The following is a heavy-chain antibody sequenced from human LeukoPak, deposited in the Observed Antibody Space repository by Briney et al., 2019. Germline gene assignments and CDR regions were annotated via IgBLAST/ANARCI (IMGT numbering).Heavy chain of an antibody. CDR1: GYTFTSYG. J-gene: IGHJ4*02. V-gene: IGHV1-18*01. CDR3: ARCEDYDFWSGYYKDFDY. Sequence: ASVKVSCKASGYTFTSYGISWVRQAPGQGLEWMGWIRAYNGNTNYAQKLQGRVTMTTDTSTSTAYMELRSLRSDDTAVYYCARCEDYDFWSGYYKDFDYWGQGTLVTVSS. CDR2: IRAYNGNT. D-gene: IGHD3-3*01.